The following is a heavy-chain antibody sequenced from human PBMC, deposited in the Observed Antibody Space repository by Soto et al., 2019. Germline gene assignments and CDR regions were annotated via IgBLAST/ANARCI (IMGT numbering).Heavy chain of an antibody. D-gene: IGHD6-13*01. CDR3: ARLPGIAAAGVYFDY. CDR2: INWNGGST. CDR1: GFTIDNYG. Sequence: GGSLRFSCAASGFTIDNYGMSWVRQAPGKGLEWVSSINWNGGSTGYANSMKGRFTISRDNAKNSLYLQMNSLRAEDTALYYCARLPGIAAAGVYFDYWGQGTLVTVSS. J-gene: IGHJ4*02. V-gene: IGHV3-20*04.